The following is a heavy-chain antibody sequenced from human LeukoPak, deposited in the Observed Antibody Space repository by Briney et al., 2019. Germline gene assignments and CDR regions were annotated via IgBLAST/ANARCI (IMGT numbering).Heavy chain of an antibody. Sequence: SETLSLTCTVSGGSISSYYWSWIRQPPGKGLEWIGYIYYSGSTNYNPSLKSRVTISVDTSKNQFSLKLSSVTAADTAVYYCARRARSGYYYYYMDVWGKGTTVTISS. CDR3: ARRARSGYYYYYMDV. V-gene: IGHV4-59*01. CDR1: GGSISSYY. J-gene: IGHJ6*03. CDR2: IYYSGST. D-gene: IGHD3-22*01.